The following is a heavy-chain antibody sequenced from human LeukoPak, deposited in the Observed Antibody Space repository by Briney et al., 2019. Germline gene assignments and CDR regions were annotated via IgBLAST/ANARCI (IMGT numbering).Heavy chain of an antibody. Sequence: SETLSLTCTVSGGSISSSSYYWGWIRQPPGKGLEGIGSIYYSGSTYYNPSLKSRVTISVDTSKNQFSLKLSSVTAADTAVYYCARHGLSSGAADYGGQGTLVTVSS. V-gene: IGHV4-39*01. CDR2: IYYSGST. J-gene: IGHJ4*02. CDR1: GGSISSSSYY. D-gene: IGHD6-19*01. CDR3: ARHGLSSGAADY.